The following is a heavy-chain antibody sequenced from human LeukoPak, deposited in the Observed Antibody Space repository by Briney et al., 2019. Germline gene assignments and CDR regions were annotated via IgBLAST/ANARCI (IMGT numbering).Heavy chain of an antibody. D-gene: IGHD3-22*01. CDR1: AYTFTDYY. CDR2: IDPSSGDT. Sequence: ASVKVSCKASAYTFTDYYVHWVRQAPGQGLEWMGRIDPSSGDTNYAQNFQGRVTMTRDTSISTAYMELSRLRSDDTAVYYCATDLRSDSSGYYRLTRDYWGQGTLVTVSS. V-gene: IGHV1-2*06. CDR3: ATDLRSDSSGYYRLTRDY. J-gene: IGHJ4*02.